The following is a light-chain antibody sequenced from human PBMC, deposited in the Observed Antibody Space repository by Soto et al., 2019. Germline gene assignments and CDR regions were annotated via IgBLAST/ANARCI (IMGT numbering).Light chain of an antibody. CDR2: GTS. V-gene: IGKV3-20*01. Sequence: EVVLTQSPGTLSLSLGERATLSCRASQSVTTKFVAWYQQKPGQAPSLLMFGTSNRAAGVPDRFSATGSGTDFSLTISRLQPEDVAVYYCQHYGSTPPDTFGQGTKLEIK. J-gene: IGKJ2*01. CDR1: QSVTTKF. CDR3: QHYGSTPPDT.